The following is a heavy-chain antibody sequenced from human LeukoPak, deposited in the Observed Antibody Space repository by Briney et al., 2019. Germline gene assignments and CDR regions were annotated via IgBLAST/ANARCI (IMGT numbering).Heavy chain of an antibody. CDR1: GDSIRSGTYY. V-gene: IGHV4-61*02. Sequence: SETLSLTCSVSGDSIRSGTYYWGWIRQPAGKGLEWIGRIYTSGSASYNHSLKSRVTISVDTSKNQFSLKLTSVAAAYTAVYYCARGGGATRIDYWGQGTLVTVSS. J-gene: IGHJ4*02. CDR2: IYTSGSA. D-gene: IGHD5-12*01. CDR3: ARGGGATRIDY.